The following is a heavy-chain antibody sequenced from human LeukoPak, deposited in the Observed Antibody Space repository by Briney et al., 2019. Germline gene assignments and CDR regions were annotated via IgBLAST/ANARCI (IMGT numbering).Heavy chain of an antibody. D-gene: IGHD1-26*01. CDR2: ISSSGSTI. Sequence: GGSLRLSCAASGFTFSDYYLSWIRQAPGKGPAWVSYISSSGSTIYYADSVKGRFTISRDNAKNSLYLQMNSLRAEDTAVYYCARKAEPTPYFDYWGQGTLVTVSS. CDR3: ARKAEPTPYFDY. J-gene: IGHJ4*02. V-gene: IGHV3-11*01. CDR1: GFTFSDYY.